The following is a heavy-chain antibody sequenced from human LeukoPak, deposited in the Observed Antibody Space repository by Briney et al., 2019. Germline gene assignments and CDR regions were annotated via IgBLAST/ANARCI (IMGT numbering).Heavy chain of an antibody. CDR1: GFRFSDYY. Sequence: GGSLRLSCAASGFRFSDYYMSWIRQAPGKGLDLVSYITTTGSSIYYADSVKGRFTISRDNAKNSLYLQMNSLRAEDTAVYYCARDLNIRTSWAFDIWGQGTMVTVSS. CDR3: ARDLNIRTSWAFDI. D-gene: IGHD1-1*01. V-gene: IGHV3-11*04. CDR2: ITTTGSSI. J-gene: IGHJ3*02.